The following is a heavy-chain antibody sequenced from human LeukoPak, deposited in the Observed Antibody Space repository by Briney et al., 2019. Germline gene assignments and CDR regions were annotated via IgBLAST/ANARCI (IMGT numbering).Heavy chain of an antibody. Sequence: GSLRLSCAASGFTFSSYWMSWVRQAPGKGLEWVANIKQDGSEKYYVDSVKGRFTISRDNAKNSLYLQMNSLRAEDTAVYYCAREFVYYYDSSGYNDYWGQGTLVTVSS. J-gene: IGHJ4*02. D-gene: IGHD3-22*01. CDR3: AREFVYYYDSSGYNDY. CDR1: GFTFSSYW. CDR2: IKQDGSEK. V-gene: IGHV3-7*01.